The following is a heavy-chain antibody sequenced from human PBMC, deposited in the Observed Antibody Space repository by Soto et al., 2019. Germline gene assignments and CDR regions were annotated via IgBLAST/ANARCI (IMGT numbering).Heavy chain of an antibody. CDR1: GVSLSTGGVG. V-gene: IGHV2-5*01. CDR2: IYWHYDQ. CDR3: APMRAAMFDS. Sequence: QITLKESGPTLVKPTQTLTLTCNVSGVSLSTGGVGVGWIRQPPGKALEWLALIYWHYDQRSSPSLKSRLTIXEDTSKDQVVLTLTPMAPEDPATYYRAPMRAAMFDSWGPGSLITVSS. D-gene: IGHD2-2*01. J-gene: IGHJ4*02.